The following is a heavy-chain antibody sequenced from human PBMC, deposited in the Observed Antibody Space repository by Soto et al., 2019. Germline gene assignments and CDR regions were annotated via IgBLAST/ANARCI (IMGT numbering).Heavy chain of an antibody. D-gene: IGHD2-15*01. CDR1: GVTMSCGAYS. CDR2: ISHLERT. CDR3: VRGGGFDYFDF. J-gene: IGHJ4*02. Sequence: PSETLSLTCSVSGVTMSCGAYSWSWIRQPPGKGLEWLGYISHLERTYYNPSFRSRLSLSIDRTRNQFFLSLSSMTAADKAVYYCVRGGGFDYFDFWGQGIQVTVSS. V-gene: IGHV4-30-2*01.